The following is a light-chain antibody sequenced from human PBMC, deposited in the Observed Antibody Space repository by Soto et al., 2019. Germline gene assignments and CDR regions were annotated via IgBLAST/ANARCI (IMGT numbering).Light chain of an antibody. CDR2: EVN. J-gene: IGLJ2*01. CDR3: SSYAGSTLV. CDR1: SSDVGRYNY. V-gene: IGLV2-8*01. Sequence: QSALTQPPSASGSPGQTVTISCTGTSSDVGRYNYVSWYQQHPGKAPKLMIYEVNKRPSGVPDRFSGSKSGNTASLTVSGLQGEDEADYYCSSYAGSTLVFGGGTKVTVL.